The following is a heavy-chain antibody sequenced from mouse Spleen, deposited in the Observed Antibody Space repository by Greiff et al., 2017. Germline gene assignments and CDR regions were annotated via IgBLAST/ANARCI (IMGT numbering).Heavy chain of an antibody. CDR3: ARESYGTSFAY. Sequence: EVMLVESEGGLVQPGSSMKLSCTASGFTFSDYYMAWVRQVPEKGLEWVANINYDGSSTYYLDSLKSRFIISRDNAKNILYLQMSSLKSEDTATYYCARESYGTSFAYWGQGTLVTVSA. CDR1: GFTFSDYY. D-gene: IGHD2-1*01. J-gene: IGHJ3*01. CDR2: INYDGSST. V-gene: IGHV5-16*01.